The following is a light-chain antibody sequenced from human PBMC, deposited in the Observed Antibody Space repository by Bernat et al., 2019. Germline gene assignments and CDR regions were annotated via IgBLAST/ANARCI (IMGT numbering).Light chain of an antibody. CDR2: DAS. Sequence: DIKMTQSPSSLSASVGDRVTITCQASQGISNYLNWYQKKPGKAPELLIYDASNLETGVPSRFSGRGSGTYFTVSISSLQPEDIATYYCQQDDNLPYTFGQATKLEIK. V-gene: IGKV1-33*01. J-gene: IGKJ2*01. CDR1: QGISNY. CDR3: QQDDNLPYT.